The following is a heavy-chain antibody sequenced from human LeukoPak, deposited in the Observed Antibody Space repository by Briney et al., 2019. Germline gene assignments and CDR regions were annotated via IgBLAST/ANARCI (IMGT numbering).Heavy chain of an antibody. CDR1: AYTFTSYD. V-gene: IGHV1-8*01. J-gene: IGHJ5*02. D-gene: IGHD3-22*01. CDR2: MNPNSGNT. Sequence: ASVKVSCKASAYTFTSYDINWVGQATAQGLEWMGWMNPNSGNTGYAQKFQGRVTMTRNTSISTAYMELSSLRSEDTAVYYCARGPYDQWFDPWGQGTLVTVSS. CDR3: ARGPYDQWFDP.